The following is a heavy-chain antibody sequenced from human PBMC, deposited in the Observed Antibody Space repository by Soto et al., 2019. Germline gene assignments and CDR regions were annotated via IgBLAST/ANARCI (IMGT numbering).Heavy chain of an antibody. CDR2: IGSSGSTI. D-gene: IGHD3-10*01. CDR1: GFTFSSYE. V-gene: IGHV3-48*03. Sequence: EGSLRLSCAASGFTFSSYEMNWVRQAPGKGLEWVSYIGSSGSTIYYADSVKGRFTISRDNAKNSLYLQMNSLRAEDTAVYYCARDINIEGDYYGSGSYSAWGQGTLVTVSS. CDR3: ARDINIEGDYYGSGSYSA. J-gene: IGHJ5*02.